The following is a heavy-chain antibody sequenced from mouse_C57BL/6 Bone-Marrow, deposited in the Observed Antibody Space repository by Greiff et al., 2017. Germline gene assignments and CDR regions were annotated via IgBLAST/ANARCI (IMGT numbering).Heavy chain of an antibody. V-gene: IGHV1-64*01. CDR1: GYTFTSYW. CDR3: ARGETRYYYAMDY. J-gene: IGHJ4*01. CDR2: IHPNSGST. Sequence: QVQLQQPGAELVKPGASVKLSCKASGYTFTSYWMHWVKQRPGQGLEWIGMIHPNSGSTNYNEKFKSKATLTVAKSSSTAYMQLSSLTSEDSAVYYCARGETRYYYAMDYWGQGTSVTVSS.